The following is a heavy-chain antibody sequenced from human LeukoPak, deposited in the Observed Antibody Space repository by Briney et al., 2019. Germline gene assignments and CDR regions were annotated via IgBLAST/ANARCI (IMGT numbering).Heavy chain of an antibody. D-gene: IGHD3-16*02. CDR1: GFTFSSYG. J-gene: IGHJ4*02. Sequence: GRSLRLSCAASGFTFSSYGMHWVRQAPGKGLEWVAVISYDGSNKYYADSVKGRFTISRDNSKNTLYLQMNSLRAEDTAVYYCAKGFLVIEDWGQGTLVTVSS. V-gene: IGHV3-30*18. CDR2: ISYDGSNK. CDR3: AKGFLVIED.